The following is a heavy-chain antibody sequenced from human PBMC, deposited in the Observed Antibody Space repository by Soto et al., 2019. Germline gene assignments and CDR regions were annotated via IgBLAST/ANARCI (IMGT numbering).Heavy chain of an antibody. J-gene: IGHJ3*02. D-gene: IGHD3-9*01. Sequence: QITLKESGPTLVKPTQPLTLTCTFSGFSLSTSGVGVGWIRQPPGKALEWLALIYWDDDKRYSPSLKSRLTITKDTPKNQVVLTMTNIDPVDTATSYCAHRSRVSHFDWVSPHDAFDIWGQGTMVTVSS. V-gene: IGHV2-5*02. CDR2: IYWDDDK. CDR3: AHRSRVSHFDWVSPHDAFDI. CDR1: GFSLSTSGVG.